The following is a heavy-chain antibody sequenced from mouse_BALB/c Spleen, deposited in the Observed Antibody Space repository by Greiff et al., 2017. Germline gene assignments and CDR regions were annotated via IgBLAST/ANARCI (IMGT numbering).Heavy chain of an antibody. V-gene: IGHV3-2*02. CDR3: ARRGSGNFFAY. D-gene: IGHD1-1*01. Sequence: EVHLVESGPGLVKPSQSLSLTCTVTGYSITSDYAWNWIRQFPGNKLEWMGYISYSGSTSYNPSLKSRISITRDTSKNQFFLQLNSVTTEDTATYYCARRGSGNFFAYWGQGTLVTVSA. J-gene: IGHJ3*01. CDR1: GYSITSDYA. CDR2: ISYSGST.